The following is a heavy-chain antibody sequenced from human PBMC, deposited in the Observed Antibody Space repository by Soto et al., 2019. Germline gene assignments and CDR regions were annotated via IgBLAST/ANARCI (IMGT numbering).Heavy chain of an antibody. V-gene: IGHV4-59*08. J-gene: IGHJ3*01. D-gene: IGHD3-16*01. Sequence: SETLSLTCTVSGGSISSYYWSWIRQPPGRGLEWIGYISYSGSTNYNPSLKSRVAISGDTSRNQFSLKLSSVTAADTAVYYCANLDMISFGGVIGPNDEFDGRGQRIMDTGSS. CDR3: ANLDMISFGGVIGPNDEFDG. CDR2: ISYSGST. CDR1: GGSISSYY.